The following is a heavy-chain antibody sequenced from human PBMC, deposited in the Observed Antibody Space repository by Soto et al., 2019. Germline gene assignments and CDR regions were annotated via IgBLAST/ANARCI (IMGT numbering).Heavy chain of an antibody. J-gene: IGHJ5*02. Sequence: LRVSCAASGFTFSSFEKNWVRQAPGKRLGWVSYISSSGSTIYYADSVKGRFTISRDNAKNSLYLQMNSLRVEDTSVYYCASQPAVWPYNWFDPWGQGTLVTVSS. CDR2: ISSSGSTI. CDR1: GFTFSSFE. CDR3: ASQPAVWPYNWFDP. D-gene: IGHD2-2*01. V-gene: IGHV3-48*03.